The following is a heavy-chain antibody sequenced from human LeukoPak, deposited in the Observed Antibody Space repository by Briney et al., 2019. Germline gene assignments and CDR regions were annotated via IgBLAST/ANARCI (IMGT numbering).Heavy chain of an antibody. CDR2: INHSGST. Sequence: SETLSLTCAVYGGSFSGYYWSWIRQPPGKGLEWIGEINHSGSTNYNPSLKSRVTISVDTSKNQFSLKLSSVTAADTAVYYCALMVRGVMDYFDYWGQGTLVTVSS. V-gene: IGHV4-34*01. D-gene: IGHD3-10*01. CDR1: GGSFSGYY. J-gene: IGHJ4*02. CDR3: ALMVRGVMDYFDY.